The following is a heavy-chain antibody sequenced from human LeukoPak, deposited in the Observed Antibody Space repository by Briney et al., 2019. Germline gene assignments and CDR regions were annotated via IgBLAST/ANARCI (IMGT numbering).Heavy chain of an antibody. CDR2: ITGNEGST. J-gene: IGHJ4*02. CDR3: ARRDDYSAYDC. V-gene: IGHV3-64D*06. D-gene: IGHD5-24*01. CDR1: GFTFSTYI. Sequence: GGSLTLSCSASGFTFSTYIMHWVRQAPGKGLETVSAITGNEGSTFYADSVKGRFTISRDNSKNTPYLQMSSLRAEDTAMYYCARRDDYSAYDCWGQGTLVTVSS.